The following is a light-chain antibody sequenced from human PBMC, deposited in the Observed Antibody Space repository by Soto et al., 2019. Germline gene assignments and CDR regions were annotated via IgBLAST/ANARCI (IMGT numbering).Light chain of an antibody. CDR3: GTWDSSLSAGV. V-gene: IGLV1-51*01. Sequence: QSVLTQPPSVSAAPGQKVTISCSGSSSNIGNNYVSWYQQLPGTAPKLLIYENNKRPSGIRDRFSGSKSATSATLGITGLQTGDEDDYYCGTWDSSLSAGVFGGGTKLTVL. CDR2: ENN. J-gene: IGLJ3*02. CDR1: SSNIGNNY.